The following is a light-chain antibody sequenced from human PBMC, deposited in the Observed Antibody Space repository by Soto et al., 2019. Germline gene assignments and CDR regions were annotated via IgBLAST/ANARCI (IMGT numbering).Light chain of an antibody. Sequence: QSVLTQPPSASGSPGQSVTIYCTGTSSDVGVYNYVSWYQQHPGKAPKLMIYEVSKRPSGVPDRFSGSKSGNTASLTVSGLQAGDEADYYCSSYAGSNNFVVFGGGTKVTVL. CDR2: EVS. J-gene: IGLJ2*01. V-gene: IGLV2-8*01. CDR1: SSDVGVYNY. CDR3: SSYAGSNNFVV.